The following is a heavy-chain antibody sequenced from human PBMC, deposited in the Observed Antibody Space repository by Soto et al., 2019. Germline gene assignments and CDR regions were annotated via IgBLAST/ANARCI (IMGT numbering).Heavy chain of an antibody. CDR3: AKDGRGYYDFLEV. D-gene: IGHD3-3*01. CDR2: ISYDGRTK. V-gene: IGHV3-30*18. CDR1: GFICDSYG. J-gene: IGHJ6*02. Sequence: QVQLVESGGGVVQPGRSLRLSCAASGFICDSYGIHWVRQAPGKGLEWVAIISYDGRTKYYADSVRGRITISRDNSNNTVYLQMNSLRPEDTAVYYCAKDGRGYYDFLEVCGQGTTVTVSS.